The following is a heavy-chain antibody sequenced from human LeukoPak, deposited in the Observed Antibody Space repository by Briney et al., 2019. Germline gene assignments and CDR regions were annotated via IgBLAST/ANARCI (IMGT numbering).Heavy chain of an antibody. CDR1: GFTFSSHS. CDR2: ITSSSSYI. D-gene: IGHD3-16*01. CDR3: VRDMSRESIFDY. Sequence: PGGSLRLSCAASGFTFSSHSMNWVRQAPGKGLEWVSSITSSSSYIYYADSVKGRFTISRDNDKNSLFLQMNSLRVEDTAVYYCVRDMSRESIFDYWGQGTLVIVSS. J-gene: IGHJ4*02. V-gene: IGHV3-21*01.